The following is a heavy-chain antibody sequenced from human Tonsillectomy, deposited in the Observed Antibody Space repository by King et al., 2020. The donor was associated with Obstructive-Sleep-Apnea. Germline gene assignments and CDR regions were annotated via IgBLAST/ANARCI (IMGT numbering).Heavy chain of an antibody. J-gene: IGHJ6*02. D-gene: IGHD3-3*01. CDR3: AKDRNFWSGYGMDV. Sequence: VQLVESGGGLVQPGGSLRLSCKVSGFIFSRFAMSWVRQAPGKGLEWVSGISGSGDSTYYADSVKGRGTISRDNSKNTLYLQMNSLRAEDTAVYYCAKDRNFWSGYGMDVWGQGTTVTVSS. CDR1: GFIFSRFA. CDR2: ISGSGDST. V-gene: IGHV3-23*04.